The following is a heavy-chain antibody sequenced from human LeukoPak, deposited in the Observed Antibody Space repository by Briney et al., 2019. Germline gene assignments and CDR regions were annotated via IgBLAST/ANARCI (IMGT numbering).Heavy chain of an antibody. V-gene: IGHV1-18*01. CDR1: GYTFTSYG. CDR3: ARGRTYCSGGSCYFDAFDI. J-gene: IGHJ3*02. Sequence: ASVKVSRKASGYTFTSYGISWVRQAPGQGLEWMGWISAYNGNTNYAQKLQGRVTMTTDTSTSTAYMELRSLRSDDTAVYYCARGRTYCSGGSCYFDAFDIWGQGTMVTVSS. CDR2: ISAYNGNT. D-gene: IGHD2-15*01.